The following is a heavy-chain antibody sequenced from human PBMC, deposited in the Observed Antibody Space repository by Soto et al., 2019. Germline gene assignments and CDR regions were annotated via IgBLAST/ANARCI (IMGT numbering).Heavy chain of an antibody. D-gene: IGHD1-26*01. CDR1: GGSISSSSYY. CDR3: ARHYRGRWDYFDY. CDR2: IYYSGST. J-gene: IGHJ4*02. Sequence: QLQLQESGPGLVKPSETLSLTCTVSGGSISSSSYYWGWIRQPPGKGLEWIGSIYYSGSTYYNPSRKNRGTITEDPSKHQFSLKLSAVTAADTAVYYCARHYRGRWDYFDYWGQGTLVTVSS. V-gene: IGHV4-39*01.